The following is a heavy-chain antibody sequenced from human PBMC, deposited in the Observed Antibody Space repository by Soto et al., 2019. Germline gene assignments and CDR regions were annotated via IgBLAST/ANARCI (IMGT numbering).Heavy chain of an antibody. J-gene: IGHJ4*02. CDR2: IKGDGIST. V-gene: IGHV3-74*01. CDR3: ARGAIGNSYKDY. D-gene: IGHD3-10*01. Sequence: EVQLVESGGGLVQSGGSLRLSCAASGFTFSSYWMHWVRQAPGKGLVWVSRIKGDGISTNYADSVKGRFTISRDNAKDTVFLQMNGLSAADTAVYYCARGAIGNSYKDYWGPGTLVTVPS. CDR1: GFTFSSYW.